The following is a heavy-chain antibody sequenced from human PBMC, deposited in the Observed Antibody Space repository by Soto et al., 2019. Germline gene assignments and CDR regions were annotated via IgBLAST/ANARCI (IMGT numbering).Heavy chain of an antibody. Sequence: QVQLVQSGAEVKKTGASVKVSCKASGYTFTSHGISWVRQAPGHALKWLGWISIYNGNTNYAQKLQGRVTLTTDTSTRTVYIELRSLRSDDTAVYYCARDGEPYVIFVVVSHFDHWGQGTLVNVSS. J-gene: IGHJ4*02. CDR1: GYTFTSHG. D-gene: IGHD3-3*01. CDR3: ARDGEPYVIFVVVSHFDH. CDR2: ISIYNGNT. V-gene: IGHV1-18*04.